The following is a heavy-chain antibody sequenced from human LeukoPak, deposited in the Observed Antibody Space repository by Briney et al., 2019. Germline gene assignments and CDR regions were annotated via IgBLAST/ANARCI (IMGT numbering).Heavy chain of an antibody. CDR2: INWNGGST. Sequence: GGSLRLSCAASGFTFSSYWMHWVRQAPGKGLVWVSRINWNGGSTGYADSVKGRFTISRDNAKNSLYLQMNSLRAEDTALYYCARDLVAVAGTLRFDPWGQGTLVTVSS. CDR1: GFTFSSYW. J-gene: IGHJ5*02. V-gene: IGHV3-20*04. CDR3: ARDLVAVAGTLRFDP. D-gene: IGHD6-19*01.